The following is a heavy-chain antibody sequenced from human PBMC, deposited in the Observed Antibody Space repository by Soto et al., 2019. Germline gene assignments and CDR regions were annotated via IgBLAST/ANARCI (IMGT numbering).Heavy chain of an antibody. J-gene: IGHJ4*02. D-gene: IGHD1-26*01. CDR1: GYTFTSYA. V-gene: IGHV1-3*01. Sequence: QVQLVQSGAEVKKPGASVKVSCKASGYTFTSYAMHWVRQSPGQRPEWMGWINAGNGDTKYSQKFQGRVTITRDTSASTAYMELSSLRSEDMAVYYCARAPRPGIVTNWAHFDYWGQGTLVTVS. CDR3: ARAPRPGIVTNWAHFDY. CDR2: INAGNGDT.